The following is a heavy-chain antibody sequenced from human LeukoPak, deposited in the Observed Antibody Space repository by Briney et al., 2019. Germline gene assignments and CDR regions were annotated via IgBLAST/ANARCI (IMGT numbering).Heavy chain of an antibody. V-gene: IGHV3-23*01. CDR3: AKAPVTTCSGAYCYPFDY. J-gene: IGHJ4*02. CDR1: GFTFSNAW. CDR2: ISVSGNT. D-gene: IGHD2-15*01. Sequence: GGSLRLSCAASGFTFSNAWMSWVRQGPGKGLEWVSAISVSGNTYHADSVKGRFTISRDSSKNTLYLQMNSLRAGDAAVYYCAKAPVTTCSGAYCYPFDYWSQGTLVTVSS.